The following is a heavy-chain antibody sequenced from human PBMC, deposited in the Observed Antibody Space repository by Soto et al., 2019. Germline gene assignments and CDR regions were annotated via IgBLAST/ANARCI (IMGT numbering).Heavy chain of an antibody. CDR3: AGDRWGYNYGRNPFDI. CDR1: GGSVSGHY. J-gene: IGHJ3*02. Sequence: PSETLSLTCNVSGGSVSGHYWSWIRQPAGKGLEWIGRIYARGSTYYNPSLESRVTISVDTSKSQFSLKLSSVTAADTAVYYCAGDRWGYNYGRNPFDIWGQGTMVTVSS. D-gene: IGHD5-18*01. V-gene: IGHV4-4*07. CDR2: IYARGST.